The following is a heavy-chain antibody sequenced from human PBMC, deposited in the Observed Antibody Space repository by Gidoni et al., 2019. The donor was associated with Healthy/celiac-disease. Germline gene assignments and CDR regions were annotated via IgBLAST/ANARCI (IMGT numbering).Heavy chain of an antibody. V-gene: IGHV4-34*01. J-gene: IGHJ4*02. CDR1: GGSFRGYY. CDR2: INHSGST. D-gene: IGHD6-13*01. Sequence: QVQLQQWGAGLLKPSETLSLTCAVYGGSFRGYYWSWIRQPPGKGLEWIGEINHSGSTNYNPSLKSRVTISVDTSKNQFSLKLSSVTAADTAVYYCARGTRGYSSSWYCIWGQGTLVTVSS. CDR3: ARGTRGYSSSWYCI.